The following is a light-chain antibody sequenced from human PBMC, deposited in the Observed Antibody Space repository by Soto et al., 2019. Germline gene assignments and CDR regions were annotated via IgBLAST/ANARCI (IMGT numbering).Light chain of an antibody. CDR1: QNIYNY. Sequence: DIQMTQSPSSLSASVGDRVTIACQASQNIYNYLNWYLVKPGRAPQARILDGSDLETGVPSRFSGSGYGTAFSLTITSLQPEDVGTYYCQHYDNLPLTFGGGTTVEIE. CDR3: QHYDNLPLT. CDR2: DGS. V-gene: IGKV1-33*01. J-gene: IGKJ4*01.